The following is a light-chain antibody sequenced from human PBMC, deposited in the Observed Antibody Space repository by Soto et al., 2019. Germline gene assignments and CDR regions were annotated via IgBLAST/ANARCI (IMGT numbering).Light chain of an antibody. CDR3: QQRSNWPPS. CDR1: QSVSSY. CDR2: DAS. V-gene: IGKV3-11*01. Sequence: EIVLTQSPATLSLSPGDRATLSCRASQSVSSYLAWYQQKPGQAPRLLIYDASNRANGIPARFSGSGSGTDFTLTISSLEPEDFAVYYCQQRSNWPPSVGGGTKVEIK. J-gene: IGKJ4*01.